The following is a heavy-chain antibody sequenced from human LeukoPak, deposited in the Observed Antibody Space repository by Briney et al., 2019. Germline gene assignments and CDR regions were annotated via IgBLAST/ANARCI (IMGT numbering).Heavy chain of an antibody. J-gene: IGHJ4*02. V-gene: IGHV3-7*02. CDR3: AITGGPTVTAYDL. CDR2: IYHYGGDK. Sequence: GWCLRLSCAASGFIFRNYCMIWVREAPGKGREWVANIYHYGGDKNYVDSVKGRFTISRDNAKSSLYLQMNSLRVEDTAVYYCAITGGPTVTAYDLWGQGILVTVSS. CDR1: GFIFRNYC. D-gene: IGHD4-17*01.